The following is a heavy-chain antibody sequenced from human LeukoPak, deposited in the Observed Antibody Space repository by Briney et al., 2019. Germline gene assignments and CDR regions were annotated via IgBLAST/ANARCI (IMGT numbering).Heavy chain of an antibody. V-gene: IGHV3-74*01. D-gene: IGHD2-2*02. CDR3: ARGTALQDY. Sequence: GGSLRLSCAASGFSFSSYWMHWVRRPPGKGLVWVSHINPDARTTTYADSVKGRFTISRDNAQNTLYLQMNSLRAEDTAVYYCARGTALQDYWGQGTLVAVSS. CDR2: INPDARTT. CDR1: GFSFSSYW. J-gene: IGHJ4*02.